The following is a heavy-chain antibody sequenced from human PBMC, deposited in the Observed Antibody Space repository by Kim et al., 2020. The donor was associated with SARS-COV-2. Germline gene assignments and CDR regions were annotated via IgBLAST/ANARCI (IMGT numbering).Heavy chain of an antibody. Sequence: SNPSLKSRVTISVDTSKNQFSLKLSSVTAADTAVYYCARNAAAGTYYFDYWGQGTLVTVSS. J-gene: IGHJ4*02. D-gene: IGHD6-13*01. CDR3: ARNAAAGTYYFDY. V-gene: IGHV4-39*01.